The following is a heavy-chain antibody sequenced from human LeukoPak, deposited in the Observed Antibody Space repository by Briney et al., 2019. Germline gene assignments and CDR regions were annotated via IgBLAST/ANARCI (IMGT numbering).Heavy chain of an antibody. Sequence: GGSLRLSCAASGFTFNNYNMNWVRQAPGRALEWVSSITSSGTYIFYADSVKGRFTIPRDNAKNSLYLQMNSLRAEDTAVYYCARDKGSSWFSWGQGTLVTVSS. J-gene: IGHJ5*02. CDR3: ARDKGSSWFS. V-gene: IGHV3-21*01. CDR2: ITSSGTYI. D-gene: IGHD6-13*01. CDR1: GFTFNNYN.